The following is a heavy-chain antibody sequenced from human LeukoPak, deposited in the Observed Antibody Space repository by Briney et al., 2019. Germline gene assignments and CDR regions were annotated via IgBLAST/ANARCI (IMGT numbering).Heavy chain of an antibody. V-gene: IGHV3-33*03. Sequence: GRSLRLSCAASGFTFSSYGMHWVRQAPGKGLEWVAVIWYDGSNKYYADSVKGRFTISRDNAKNSLYLQMDSLRVEDTAMYYCAYESSGYHQRSDAFDIWGRGTVVIVSS. CDR3: AYESSGYHQRSDAFDI. J-gene: IGHJ3*02. CDR1: GFTFSSYG. D-gene: IGHD3-22*01. CDR2: IWYDGSNK.